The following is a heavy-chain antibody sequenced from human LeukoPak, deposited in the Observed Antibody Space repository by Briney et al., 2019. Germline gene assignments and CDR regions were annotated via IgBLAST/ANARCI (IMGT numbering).Heavy chain of an antibody. D-gene: IGHD3-10*01. V-gene: IGHV1-69*13. J-gene: IGHJ4*02. CDR1: GYTFTSYA. CDR2: IIPIFGTA. Sequence: SMKVSCKASGYTFTSYAMHWVRQAPGQRLEWMGGIIPIFGTANYAQKFQGRVTITADESTSTAYMELSSLRSEDTAVYYCASFADNGSGSYWGQGTLVTVSS. CDR3: ASFADNGSGSY.